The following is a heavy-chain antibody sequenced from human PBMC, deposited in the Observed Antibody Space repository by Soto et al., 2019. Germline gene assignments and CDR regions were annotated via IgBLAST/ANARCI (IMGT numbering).Heavy chain of an antibody. D-gene: IGHD3-22*01. V-gene: IGHV1-2*02. J-gene: IGHJ4*02. Sequence: ASVKVSCEASGYTFTGYYMHWVLQAPGQGLEWMGWINPNSGCTNYAQKFQGRVTMTRDTSISTAYMELSRLRSDDTAVYYCARYYDSSGYYYFNYWGQGTLVTVSS. CDR1: GYTFTGYY. CDR3: ARYYDSSGYYYFNY. CDR2: INPNSGCT.